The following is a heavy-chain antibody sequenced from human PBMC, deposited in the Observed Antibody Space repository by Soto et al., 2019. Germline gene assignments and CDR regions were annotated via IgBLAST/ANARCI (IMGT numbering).Heavy chain of an antibody. Sequence: ASVKVSCKASGYTFTIYGISWVRQAPGQGLEWMGWISAYNGNTNYAQKLQVRVTMTTDTSTSTAYMELRSLRSDDTAVYYCARDLEYSSSPRYNWFDPWGQGTLVTVSS. J-gene: IGHJ5*02. CDR1: GYTFTIYG. V-gene: IGHV1-18*04. D-gene: IGHD6-6*01. CDR3: ARDLEYSSSPRYNWFDP. CDR2: ISAYNGNT.